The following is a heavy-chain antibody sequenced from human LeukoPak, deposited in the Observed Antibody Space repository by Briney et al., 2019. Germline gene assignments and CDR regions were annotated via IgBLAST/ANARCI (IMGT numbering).Heavy chain of an antibody. CDR1: GFTFSSYA. CDR2: ISGSGGST. V-gene: IGHV3-23*01. J-gene: IGHJ4*02. D-gene: IGHD2-2*01. Sequence: GGSLRLSCAASGFTFSSYAMSWVRQAPGKGLEWVSAISGSGGSTYYADSVKGRFTISRDNSKNTLYLQMNSLRAEDTALYYCAKDNIVVVPAAIPFDYWGQGTLVTVSS. CDR3: AKDNIVVVPAAIPFDY.